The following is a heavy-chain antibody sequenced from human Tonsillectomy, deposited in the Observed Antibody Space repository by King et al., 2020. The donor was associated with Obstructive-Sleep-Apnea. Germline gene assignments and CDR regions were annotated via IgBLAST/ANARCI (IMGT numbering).Heavy chain of an antibody. J-gene: IGHJ4*02. CDR1: GVSISSSTYY. CDR2: IYYSGIP. Sequence: LQLQESGPGLVKPSETLYLTCTVSGVSISSSTYYWGWIRQPPGKGLEWIASIYYSGIPYYYPFLKSRVTLSVDTSKNQFSLKLSSVTAADTAVYYCARDPGIAVAGTFFFDYWGQGTLVTVSS. V-gene: IGHV4-39*07. D-gene: IGHD6-19*01. CDR3: ARDPGIAVAGTFFFDY.